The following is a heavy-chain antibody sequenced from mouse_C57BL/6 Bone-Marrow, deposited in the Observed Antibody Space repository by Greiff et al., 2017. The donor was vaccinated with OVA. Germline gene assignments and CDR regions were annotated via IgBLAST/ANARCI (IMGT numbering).Heavy chain of an antibody. D-gene: IGHD1-1*01. CDR2: ISSGGSYT. CDR3: ARRDPYYYGSSYHAEDFDV. V-gene: IGHV5-6*02. CDR1: GFTFSSYG. J-gene: IGHJ1*03. Sequence: EVKLVESGGDLVKPGGSLKLSCAASGFTFSSYGMAWVRQTPDKRLEWVATISSGGSYTYYPDSVKGRFTISRDNAKNTLYLQMSSLKSEDTAMYYCARRDPYYYGSSYHAEDFDVWGTGTTVTVSS.